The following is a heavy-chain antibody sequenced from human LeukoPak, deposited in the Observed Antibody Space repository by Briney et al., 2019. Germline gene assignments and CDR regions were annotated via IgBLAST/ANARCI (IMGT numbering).Heavy chain of an antibody. J-gene: IGHJ6*03. D-gene: IGHD3-3*01. CDR2: INHSGST. Sequence: SETLSLTCAVYGGSFSGYYWSWIRQPPGKGLEWMGEINHSGSTNYNPSLKSRVTISVDTSKNQFSLKLSSVTAADTAVYYCARGATILGVVVYYYYMDVWGKGTTVTVSS. CDR3: ARGATILGVVVYYYYMDV. V-gene: IGHV4-34*01. CDR1: GGSFSGYY.